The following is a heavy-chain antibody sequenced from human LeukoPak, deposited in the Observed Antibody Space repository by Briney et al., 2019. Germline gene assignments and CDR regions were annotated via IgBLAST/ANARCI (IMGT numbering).Heavy chain of an antibody. CDR2: IIPIFGTA. CDR1: GGTFSSYA. J-gene: IGHJ3*02. CDR3: ATSRVLYDSSGYYLDAFDI. Sequence: ASVKVSCKASGGTFSSYAISWVRQAPGQGLEWMGGIIPIFGTANYAQKFQGRVTITTDESTSTAYMELSSLRSEDTAVYYCATSRVLYDSSGYYLDAFDIWGQGTMVTVSS. D-gene: IGHD3-22*01. V-gene: IGHV1-69*05.